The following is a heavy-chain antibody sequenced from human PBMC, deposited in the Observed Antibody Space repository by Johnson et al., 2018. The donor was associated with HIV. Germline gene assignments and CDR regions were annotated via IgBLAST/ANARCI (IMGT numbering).Heavy chain of an antibody. V-gene: IGHV3-30*04. CDR2: ISYVGKNQ. J-gene: IGHJ3*01. CDR1: GFTFSSYT. Sequence: QMQLVESGGGVVQPGRSLRLSCAASGFTFSSYTIHWVRQAQGKGLEWVAGISYVGKNQEYGQSVRGRVPISRDNSKRKLILQMDSLRPGDTAVYYCARDGRDLVTRGSFDVWGQGTVVTVSS. D-gene: IGHD3-9*01. CDR3: ARDGRDLVTRGSFDV.